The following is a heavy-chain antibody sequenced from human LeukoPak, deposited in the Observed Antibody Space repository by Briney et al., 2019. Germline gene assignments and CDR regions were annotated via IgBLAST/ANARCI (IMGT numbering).Heavy chain of an antibody. CDR3: ARDLYRIVVVPHYFDY. V-gene: IGHV3-7*01. Sequence: GGSLRLSCAASGFTFSSYWMSWVRQALGKGLEWVANIKEDGSEKYYVDSVKGRFTISRDNAKKSLYLQMNSLRAEDTAVYYCARDLYRIVVVPHYFDYWGQGTLVTVSS. J-gene: IGHJ4*02. D-gene: IGHD3-22*01. CDR2: IKEDGSEK. CDR1: GFTFSSYW.